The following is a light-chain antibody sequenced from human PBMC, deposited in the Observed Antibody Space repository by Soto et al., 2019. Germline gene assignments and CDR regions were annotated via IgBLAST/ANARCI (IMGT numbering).Light chain of an antibody. CDR3: SSYTTTIVI. V-gene: IGLV2-14*01. Sequence: QSVLTQPASVSGSPGHSITISCTGTSSDVGGYEFVSWYQQRPGKAPKLVIYDVTYRPSGVSDRFSGSKSGNTASLTISGLQAEDEADYYCSSYTTTIVIFGGGTKLTVL. CDR2: DVT. CDR1: SSDVGGYEF. J-gene: IGLJ2*01.